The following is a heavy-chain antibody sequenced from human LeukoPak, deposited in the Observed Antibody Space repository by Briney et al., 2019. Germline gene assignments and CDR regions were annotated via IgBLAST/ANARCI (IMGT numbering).Heavy chain of an antibody. CDR2: TYYSGST. J-gene: IGHJ4*02. D-gene: IGHD3-9*01. CDR1: GGSISSSSYY. Sequence: SETLSLTCTVSGGSISSSSYYWGWIRQPPGKGLEWIGYTYYSGSTNYNPSLKSRVTISVDTSKNQFSLKLSSVTAADTAVYYCARSPLNYDILTGYYIGWGQGTLVTVSS. V-gene: IGHV4-61*05. CDR3: ARSPLNYDILTGYYIG.